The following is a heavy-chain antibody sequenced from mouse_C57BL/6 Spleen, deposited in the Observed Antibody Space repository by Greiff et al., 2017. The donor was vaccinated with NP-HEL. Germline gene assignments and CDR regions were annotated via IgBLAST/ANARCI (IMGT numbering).Heavy chain of an antibody. J-gene: IGHJ2*01. V-gene: IGHV1-55*01. D-gene: IGHD1-1*01. CDR1: GYTFTSYW. CDR3: ARGDYGSSYVY. CDR2: IYPGSGST. Sequence: QVQLKQPGAELVKPGASVKMSCKASGYTFTSYWITWVKQRPGQGLEWIGDIYPGSGSTNYNEKFKSKATLTVDTSSSTAYMQLSSLTSEDSAVYYCARGDYGSSYVYWGQGTTLTVSS.